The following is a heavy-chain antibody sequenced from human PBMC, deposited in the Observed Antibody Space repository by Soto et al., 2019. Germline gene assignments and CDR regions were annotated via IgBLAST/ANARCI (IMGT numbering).Heavy chain of an antibody. J-gene: IGHJ4*02. CDR3: ARGRYGDY. CDR1: GYDFTTYG. Sequence: QVHLVQSGAEVKKPGASVKVSCKGSGYDFTTYGITWVRQAPGQGLEWMAWISAHNGNTDYAQKLQGXVXXTRDTSTSTAYMELRSLRSDDTAMYYCARGRYGDYWGQGALVTVSS. V-gene: IGHV1-18*01. CDR2: ISAHNGNT. D-gene: IGHD1-1*01.